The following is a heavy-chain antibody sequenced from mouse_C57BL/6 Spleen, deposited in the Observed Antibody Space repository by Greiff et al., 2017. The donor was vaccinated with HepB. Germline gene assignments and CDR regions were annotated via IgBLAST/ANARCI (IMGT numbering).Heavy chain of an antibody. CDR1: GYSFTGYY. J-gene: IGHJ4*01. Sequence: VQLKQSGPELVKPGASVKISCKASGYSFTGYYMNWVKQSPEKSLEWIGEINPSTGGTTYNQKFKAKATLTVDKSSSTAYMQLKSLTSEDSAVYYCARGYYAMDYWGQGTSVTVSS. CDR2: INPSTGGT. CDR3: ARGYYAMDY. V-gene: IGHV1-42*01.